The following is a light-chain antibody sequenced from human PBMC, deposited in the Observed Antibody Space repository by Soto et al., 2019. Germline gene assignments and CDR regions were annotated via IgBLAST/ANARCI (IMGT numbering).Light chain of an antibody. CDR3: QQYNDNWT. CDR1: QSISSW. J-gene: IGKJ1*01. V-gene: IGKV1-5*03. CDR2: KAS. Sequence: DIQMTQSPSTLYASVGDRVTITCRASQSISSWLAWYQQKPGTAPKLLIYKASTLQSGVPSRFSGSGSGTDFTLTITSLQPDDSATYYCQQYNDNWTFGQGTKVEIK.